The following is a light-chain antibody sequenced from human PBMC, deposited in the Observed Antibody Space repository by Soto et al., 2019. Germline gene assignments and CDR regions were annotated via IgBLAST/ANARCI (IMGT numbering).Light chain of an antibody. CDR1: SSDVGSYNL. CDR2: EGS. CDR3: CSYAGSSTYV. V-gene: IGLV2-23*01. Sequence: ALTHPASVSGSPGQSITISCTGTSSDVGSYNLVSWYQQHPGKAPKLMIYEGSKRPSGVSNRFSGSKSGNTASLTISGLQAEDEADYYCCSYAGSSTYVFGTGTKVTVL. J-gene: IGLJ1*01.